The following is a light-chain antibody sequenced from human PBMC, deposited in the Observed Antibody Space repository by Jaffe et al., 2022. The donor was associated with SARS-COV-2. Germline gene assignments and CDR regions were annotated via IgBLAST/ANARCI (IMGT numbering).Light chain of an antibody. Sequence: QSVLTQPPSVSAAPGQKVIISCSGSNSNIGVHHVSWYQHLPGTAPKLLIYANTNRPSGIPDRFSGSKSGTTATLGITGLQTGDEADYYCGAWDNSLTAEVFGTGTRVTVL. J-gene: IGLJ1*01. CDR2: ANT. CDR1: NSNIGVHH. CDR3: GAWDNSLTAEV. V-gene: IGLV1-51*02.